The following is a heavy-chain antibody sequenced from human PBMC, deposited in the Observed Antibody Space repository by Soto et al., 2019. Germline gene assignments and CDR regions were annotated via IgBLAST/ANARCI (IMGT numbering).Heavy chain of an antibody. J-gene: IGHJ3*02. V-gene: IGHV1-69*06. CDR3: ARGVYGSGNYYTGPSAFDI. CDR2: TIPVFNTA. Sequence: QVQLEQSGAEVKKPGSSVKISCKASGGTLSDHGVSWLRQAPGQGLEWVGGTIPVFNTAKYAPKFQGRVTIAADKSTNIAYMELCSLISDDTAFYYCARGVYGSGNYYTGPSAFDIWGQGTLVIVSS. CDR1: GGTLSDHG. D-gene: IGHD3-10*01.